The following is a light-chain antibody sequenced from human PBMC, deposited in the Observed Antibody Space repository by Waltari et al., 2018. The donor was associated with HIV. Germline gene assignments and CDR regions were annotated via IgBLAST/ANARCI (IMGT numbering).Light chain of an antibody. V-gene: IGKV1-5*03. CDR1: QSINNW. Sequence: DIQMTQSPSSLSASVGDRVTVTCRASQSINNWLAWYQHKPGTAPKLIIYKASSLESGVPSRFSGIGSGTEFTLTISSLQPDDFATYYCQQYDSYPFTFGPGTKVDI. CDR2: KAS. J-gene: IGKJ3*01. CDR3: QQYDSYPFT.